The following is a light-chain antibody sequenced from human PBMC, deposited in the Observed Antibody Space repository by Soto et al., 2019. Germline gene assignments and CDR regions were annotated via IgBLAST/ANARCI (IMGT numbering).Light chain of an antibody. V-gene: IGKV1-9*01. CDR2: GAY. Sequence: DIQLSQSPSLLSASVGDRVTITCRASQDVDNYLAWYRQTPGEAPKLLLYGAYTLQSGVTRRFSGAGSGPEFSLTISSLQPEDFAIYYCQQLNGSPPLTFGRGTRVDIK. CDR1: QDVDNY. CDR3: QQLNGSPPLT. J-gene: IGKJ5*01.